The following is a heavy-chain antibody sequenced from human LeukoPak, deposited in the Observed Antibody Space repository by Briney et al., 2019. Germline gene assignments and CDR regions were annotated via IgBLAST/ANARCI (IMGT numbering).Heavy chain of an antibody. CDR3: AHTGGYVDYYFDY. J-gene: IGHJ4*02. CDR1: GFALDTVGVG. Sequence: SGPTLINPTPTLTLTFTFSGFALDTVGVGVGWIRQPPVKAPEWLALIYWDDDERSSPSLKSRLTITKNTSKSQVVLTLTNMEPVDTATYYCAHTGGYVDYYFDYWGQGTLVTVSS. CDR2: IYWDDDE. D-gene: IGHD4-17*01. V-gene: IGHV2-5*02.